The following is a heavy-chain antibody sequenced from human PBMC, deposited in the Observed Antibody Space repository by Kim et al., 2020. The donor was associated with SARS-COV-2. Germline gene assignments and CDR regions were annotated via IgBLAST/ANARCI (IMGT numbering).Heavy chain of an antibody. Sequence: GESLKISCKGSGYSFTSYWIGWVRQMPGKGLEWMGIIYPGDSDTRYSPSFQGQVTISDDKSISTAYLQWSSLKASDTAMYYCARRHPVDTAMVTFDYWGQRTLVTVSS. CDR2: IYPGDSDT. CDR3: ARRHPVDTAMVTFDY. J-gene: IGHJ4*02. V-gene: IGHV5-51*01. D-gene: IGHD5-18*01. CDR1: GYSFTSYW.